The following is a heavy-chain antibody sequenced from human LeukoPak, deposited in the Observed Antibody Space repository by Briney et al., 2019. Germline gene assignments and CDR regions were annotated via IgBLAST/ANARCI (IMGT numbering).Heavy chain of an antibody. CDR2: IYYSGST. V-gene: IGHV4-59*01. CDR3: ARVLRYFDWSHTRYYYYGMDV. J-gene: IGHJ6*02. D-gene: IGHD3-9*01. Sequence: SETLSLTCTVSGGSISSYYWSWIRQPPGKGLEWIGYIYYSGSTNYNPSLKSRVTISVDTSKNQFSQKLSSVTAADTAVYYCARVLRYFDWSHTRYYYYGMDVWGQGTTVTVSS. CDR1: GGSISSYY.